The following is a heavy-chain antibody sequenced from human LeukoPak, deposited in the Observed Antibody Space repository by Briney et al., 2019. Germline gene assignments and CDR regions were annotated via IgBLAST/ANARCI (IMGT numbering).Heavy chain of an antibody. Sequence: GGSLRPSCAASGFTFSSYGMSWVRQAPGKGLEWVSAISGSGGSTYYADSVKGRFTISRDNSKNTLYLQMNSLRAEDTAVYYCAKDLIQVLWFGEFHYWGQGTLVTVSS. CDR2: ISGSGGST. CDR1: GFTFSSYG. CDR3: AKDLIQVLWFGEFHY. J-gene: IGHJ4*02. V-gene: IGHV3-23*01. D-gene: IGHD3-10*01.